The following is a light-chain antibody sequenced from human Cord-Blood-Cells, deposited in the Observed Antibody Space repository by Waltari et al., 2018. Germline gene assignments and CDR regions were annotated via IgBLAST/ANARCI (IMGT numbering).Light chain of an antibody. Sequence: DIQMTQSPSSLSESVGHRVSITCRASQSISSYLIWYQQKPGKAPKLLIYAASRLQSGGPSRFSGSGSGTDFTLTISSLQPEDFATYYCQQSHSTPRTFGQGTKVEIK. CDR2: AAS. CDR3: QQSHSTPRT. CDR1: QSISSY. V-gene: IGKV1-39*01. J-gene: IGKJ1*01.